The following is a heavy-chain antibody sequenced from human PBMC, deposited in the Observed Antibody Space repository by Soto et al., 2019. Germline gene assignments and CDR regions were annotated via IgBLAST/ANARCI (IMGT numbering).Heavy chain of an antibody. Sequence: QVQLVESGGGVVQPGRSLRLSCAASGFTFSSYGMHWVRQAPGKGLEWVAVIWYDGSNKYYADSVKGRFTISRDNSKNTLYLQMSSLRAEDTAVYYCARDGSSSSPYFDYWGQGTLVTVSS. CDR1: GFTFSSYG. CDR2: IWYDGSNK. J-gene: IGHJ4*02. V-gene: IGHV3-33*01. D-gene: IGHD6-6*01. CDR3: ARDGSSSSPYFDY.